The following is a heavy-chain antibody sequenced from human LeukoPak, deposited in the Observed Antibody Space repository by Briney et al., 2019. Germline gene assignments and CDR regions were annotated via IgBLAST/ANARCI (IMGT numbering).Heavy chain of an antibody. J-gene: IGHJ4*02. D-gene: IGHD1-26*01. V-gene: IGHV1-8*01. CDR2: MNPNSGNT. Sequence: ASVKVSCKASGYTFTSYDINWVRQATGQGLEWMGWMNPNSGNTGYAQKFQGRVTMTRNTSISTAYMELSSLRSEDTAVYYCARVLSGSYYAVYYFDYWGQGTLVTVSS. CDR1: GYTFTSYD. CDR3: ARVLSGSYYAVYYFDY.